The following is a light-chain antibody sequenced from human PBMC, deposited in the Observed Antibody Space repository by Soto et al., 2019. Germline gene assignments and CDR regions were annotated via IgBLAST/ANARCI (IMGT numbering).Light chain of an antibody. CDR3: SSYTVINTAV. CDR1: SSDVGAYNY. V-gene: IGLV2-14*01. Sequence: QSVLTQPASVSGSPGQSISISCTGSSSDVGAYNYVAWYQQQPGKAPKLLIYEVDNRPSGISHRFSGSKSGNTASLTISGLQTEDEADYYCSSYTVINTAVSGGGTKVTVL. CDR2: EVD. J-gene: IGLJ3*02.